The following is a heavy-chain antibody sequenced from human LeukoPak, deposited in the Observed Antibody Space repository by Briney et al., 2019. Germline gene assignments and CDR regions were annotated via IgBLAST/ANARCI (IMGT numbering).Heavy chain of an antibody. V-gene: IGHV3-21*01. D-gene: IGHD2-15*01. CDR3: AKDGGSDPDSFDI. CDR1: GFTFSRYS. Sequence: PGGSLRLSCAASGFTFSRYSMNWVRQAPGKGLEWVSSISGSSSYIYYADSVKGRFTISRDNTKNSLYLQMNSLRAEDTAVYYCAKDGGSDPDSFDIWGQGTMVTVSS. CDR2: ISGSSSYI. J-gene: IGHJ3*02.